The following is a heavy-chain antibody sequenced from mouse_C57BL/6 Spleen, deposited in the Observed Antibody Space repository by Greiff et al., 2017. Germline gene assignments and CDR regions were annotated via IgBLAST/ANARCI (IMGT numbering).Heavy chain of an antibody. CDR1: GFSFNTYA. Sequence: EVKLVESGGGLVQPKGSLKLSCAASGFSFNTYAMNWVRQAPGKGLEWVARIRSKSNNYATYYDDSVKDRFTISRDDSESMLYLQMNNLKTEDTAMYYCVRHGSTLGLFAYWGQGTLVTVSA. CDR2: IRSKSNNYAT. D-gene: IGHD4-1*01. J-gene: IGHJ3*01. CDR3: VRHGSTLGLFAY. V-gene: IGHV10-1*01.